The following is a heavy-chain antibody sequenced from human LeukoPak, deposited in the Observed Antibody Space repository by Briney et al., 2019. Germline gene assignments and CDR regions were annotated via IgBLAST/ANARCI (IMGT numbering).Heavy chain of an antibody. Sequence: SETLSLTCTVPGGSISSYYWSWIRQPPGKGLEWIGYIYYSGSTNYNPSLKSRVTISVDTSKNQFSLKLSSVTAADTAVYYCARSIAAAGTGYFDYWGQGTLVTVSS. CDR1: GGSISSYY. V-gene: IGHV4-59*01. J-gene: IGHJ4*02. CDR2: IYYSGST. D-gene: IGHD6-13*01. CDR3: ARSIAAAGTGYFDY.